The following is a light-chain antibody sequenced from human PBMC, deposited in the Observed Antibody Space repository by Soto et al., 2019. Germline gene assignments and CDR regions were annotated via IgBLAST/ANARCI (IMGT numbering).Light chain of an antibody. V-gene: IGLV2-14*01. CDR1: SSDVGGYNY. J-gene: IGLJ1*01. Sequence: QSALTQPASVPGFPGQSITISCTGTSSDVGGYNYVSWYQQHPGKAPKLMIYEVSNRPSGVSNRFSGSKSGNTASLTISGLQAEDEADYYCSSYTSSSTLVFGTGTKVTVL. CDR2: EVS. CDR3: SSYTSSSTLV.